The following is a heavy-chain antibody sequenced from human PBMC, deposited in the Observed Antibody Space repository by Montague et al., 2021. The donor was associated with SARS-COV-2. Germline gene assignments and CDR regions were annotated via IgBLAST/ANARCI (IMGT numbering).Heavy chain of an antibody. V-gene: IGHV4-34*01. J-gene: IGHJ4*02. CDR3: ARGSRQWLVRPPHYYYFDY. CDR2: INHSGST. CDR1: GGSFSGYY. D-gene: IGHD6-19*01. Sequence: SETLSLTCAVYGGSFSGYYWSWIRQPPGKGLEWIGEINHSGSTXXXPSXXXRVTISVDTSKNQLSLKLSSVTAADTAVYYCARGSRQWLVRPPHYYYFDYWGQGTLVTVSS.